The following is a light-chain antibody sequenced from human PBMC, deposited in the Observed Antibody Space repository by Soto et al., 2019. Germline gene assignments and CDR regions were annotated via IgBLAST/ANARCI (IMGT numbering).Light chain of an antibody. CDR1: SSNIGNNY. Sequence: QSVLTQPPSVSAAPGQKVTISCSGSSSNIGNNYVSWYQQLPGTAPKLLIYDNNKRPSGIPDRFSGSKSGTSATLGITGLQTGDEADYYCQSFDSSRFYVFGTGTKVTVL. V-gene: IGLV1-51*01. CDR2: DNN. CDR3: QSFDSSRFYV. J-gene: IGLJ1*01.